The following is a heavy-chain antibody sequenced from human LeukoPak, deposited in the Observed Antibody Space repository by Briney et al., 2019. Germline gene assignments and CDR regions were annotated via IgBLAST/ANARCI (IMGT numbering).Heavy chain of an antibody. Sequence: SETLSLTCTVSGGSISSGGYYWSWIRQHPEKGLEWIGYTYYSGNTYYNPSLKSRITISIDTSKSRFSLMLSSVTAADTAVYYCARASLVLMVYADAFDIWGQGTMVTVSS. CDR2: TYYSGNT. CDR3: ARASLVLMVYADAFDI. J-gene: IGHJ3*02. CDR1: GGSISSGGYY. D-gene: IGHD2-8*01. V-gene: IGHV4-31*03.